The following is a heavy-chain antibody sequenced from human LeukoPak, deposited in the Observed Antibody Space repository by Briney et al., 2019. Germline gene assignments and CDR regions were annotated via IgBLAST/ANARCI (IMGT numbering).Heavy chain of an antibody. J-gene: IGHJ4*02. V-gene: IGHV3-48*03. Sequence: GGSLRLSCAASGFTFSSYEMNWVRQAPGKGLEWVSYISSSGGTIYYADSVKGRFTISRDNAKNSLYLQMNSLRAEDTAVYFCARPSCGGDCYYGAFDYWGQGTLVTVS. D-gene: IGHD2-21*02. CDR3: ARPSCGGDCYYGAFDY. CDR1: GFTFSSYE. CDR2: ISSSGGTI.